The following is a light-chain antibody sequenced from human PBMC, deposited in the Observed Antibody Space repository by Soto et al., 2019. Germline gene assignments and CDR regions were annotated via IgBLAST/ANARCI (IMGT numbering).Light chain of an antibody. Sequence: QSVLTQPPSVSGAPGQRVTISCTGSSSNIGAGYEVHWYQQLPGTAPKLLIFGNTNRPSGVPDRFSGSKSGTSASLAITGLQAEDGADYYCQSYDTSLRGSVFGIGTKVTVL. V-gene: IGLV1-40*01. CDR1: SSNIGAGYE. CDR3: QSYDTSLRGSV. J-gene: IGLJ1*01. CDR2: GNT.